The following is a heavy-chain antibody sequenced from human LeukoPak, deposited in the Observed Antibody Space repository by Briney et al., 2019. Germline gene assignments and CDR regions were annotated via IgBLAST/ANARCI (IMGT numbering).Heavy chain of an antibody. Sequence: QTGGSLRLSCAASGFTFGSYGMHWVRQAPGKGLEWVAVIWYDGSNKYYADSVKGRFTISRDNSKNTLYLQMNSLRAEDTAVYYCARDKGKVAAQGVFDYWGQGTLVTVSS. D-gene: IGHD5-12*01. CDR3: ARDKGKVAAQGVFDY. CDR1: GFTFGSYG. V-gene: IGHV3-33*01. J-gene: IGHJ4*02. CDR2: IWYDGSNK.